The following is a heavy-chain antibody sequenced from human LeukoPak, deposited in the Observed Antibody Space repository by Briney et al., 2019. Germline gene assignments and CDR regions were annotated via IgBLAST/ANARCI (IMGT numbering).Heavy chain of an antibody. CDR2: ISSDGTYT. Sequence: GGSLRLSCAASGFTFGSHLMHWVRQAPGKGLVWVSRISSDGTYTNYADSVKGRFTISRDNSKNTLYLQMDSLRAEDTAVYYCAKISHYYGSGSYFDYWGQGTLVTVSS. CDR1: GFTFGSHL. J-gene: IGHJ4*02. D-gene: IGHD3-10*01. V-gene: IGHV3-74*01. CDR3: AKISHYYGSGSYFDY.